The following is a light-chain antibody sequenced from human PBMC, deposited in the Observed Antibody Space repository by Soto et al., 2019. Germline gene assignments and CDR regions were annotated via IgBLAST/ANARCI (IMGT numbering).Light chain of an antibody. J-gene: IGKJ3*01. Sequence: DIQMTQSPSSLSASVGDRVTITCQASQDIINYLNWYQQKPGKAPKLLIYDASNLETGVSSRFSGSGYGTDFNFTISSLQPEDIATYYCQKYDNDNLSPKFTLGPGTKVDIK. CDR1: QDIINY. CDR2: DAS. V-gene: IGKV1-33*01. CDR3: QKYDNDNLSPKFT.